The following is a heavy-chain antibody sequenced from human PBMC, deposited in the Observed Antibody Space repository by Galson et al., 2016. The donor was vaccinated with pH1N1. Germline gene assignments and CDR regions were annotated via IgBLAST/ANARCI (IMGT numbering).Heavy chain of an antibody. CDR1: GYTLSDLS. J-gene: IGHJ5*02. V-gene: IGHV1-24*01. CDR3: VSYVAVAGIKWFDP. Sequence: SVKVSCKVSGYTLSDLSMHWVRQAPGYGLEWMGGFDPEEGEIIYAQKFQGRVTMTEDMSTDTAHMEMSSLRSEDTAVYYCVSYVAVAGIKWFDPWGQGTLVTVSS. D-gene: IGHD6-19*01. CDR2: FDPEEGEI.